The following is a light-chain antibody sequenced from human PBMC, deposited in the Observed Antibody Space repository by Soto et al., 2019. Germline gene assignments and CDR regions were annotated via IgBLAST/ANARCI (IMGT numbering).Light chain of an antibody. CDR1: QGISNY. CDR2: AAS. CDR3: QKYDSAPWT. V-gene: IGKV1-27*01. J-gene: IGKJ1*01. Sequence: DIQMTQSPSSLSASLRDRFTITCRPSQGISNYLAWYQQKPGKVPKLLIYAASTLQSGVPSRFSGSGSGTDFTLTISSLQPEDVATYYCQKYDSAPWTFGQGTKVEIK.